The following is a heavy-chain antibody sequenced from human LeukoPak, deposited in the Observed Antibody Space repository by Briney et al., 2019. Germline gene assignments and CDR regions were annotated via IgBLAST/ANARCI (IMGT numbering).Heavy chain of an antibody. CDR3: ARDQLARPSIIHHYDGMDV. CDR1: GFIISDYA. D-gene: IGHD6-6*01. CDR2: ISSSGGRT. J-gene: IGHJ6*02. V-gene: IGHV3-64*01. Sequence: PGGSLRLSCSASGFIISDYAMHWVRQAPGKGLEYVSAISSSGGRTYYANSVKDRFTISRDISTNTLYLQMGSLRAEDTAVYYCARDQLARPSIIHHYDGMDVWGQGTTVTVSS.